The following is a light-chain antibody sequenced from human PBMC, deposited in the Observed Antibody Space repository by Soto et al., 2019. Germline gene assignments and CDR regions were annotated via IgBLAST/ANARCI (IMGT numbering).Light chain of an antibody. CDR2: SAS. J-gene: IGKJ1*01. Sequence: EIVLTQSPGTLSLSPGERATLSCRASQSVSSDLAWYQQKPGQAPRLLIYSASSRATGIPDRFSGSGSGTEFTLTISRLEPEDFAVYYCQQYGDSRTFGPGTKVEIK. V-gene: IGKV3-20*01. CDR3: QQYGDSRT. CDR1: QSVSSD.